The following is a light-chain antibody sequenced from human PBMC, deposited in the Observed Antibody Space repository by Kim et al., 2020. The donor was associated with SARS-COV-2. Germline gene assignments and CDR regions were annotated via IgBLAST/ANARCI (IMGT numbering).Light chain of an antibody. CDR2: GKN. J-gene: IGLJ1*01. CDR1: SLRTYY. CDR3: NSRDTTGKHLYV. Sequence: SSELTQDPAVSVALGQTVRITCQGDSLRTYYASWYQQKPGQAPRLVIYGKNNRPSGIPDRFSGSSSGNTASLTITGAQAEDEADYYCNSRDTTGKHLYVV. V-gene: IGLV3-19*01.